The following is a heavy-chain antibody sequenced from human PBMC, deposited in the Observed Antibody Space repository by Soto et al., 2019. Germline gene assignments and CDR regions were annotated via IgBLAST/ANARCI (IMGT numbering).Heavy chain of an antibody. CDR3: AKDLAQVEVVWKAWVEYYYGMDV. CDR2: ISYDGSNK. D-gene: IGHD1-1*01. J-gene: IGHJ6*02. V-gene: IGHV3-30*18. Sequence: PGGSLRLSCAASGFTFSSYGMHWVRRAPGKGLEWVAVISYDGSNKYYADSVKGRFTISRDNSKNTLYLQMNSLRAEDTAVYYCAKDLAQVEVVWKAWVEYYYGMDVWGQGTTVTVSS. CDR1: GFTFSSYG.